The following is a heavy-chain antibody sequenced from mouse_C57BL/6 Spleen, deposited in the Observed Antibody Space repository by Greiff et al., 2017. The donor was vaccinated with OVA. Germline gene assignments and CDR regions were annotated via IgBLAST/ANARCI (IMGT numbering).Heavy chain of an antibody. CDR1: GYSFTGYF. J-gene: IGHJ3*01. CDR3: ARMTEDYSNTWFAY. V-gene: IGHV1-20*01. Sequence: VQLQQSGPELVKPGDSVKISCKASGYSFTGYFMNWVMQSHGKSLEWIGRINPYNGDTFYNQKFKGKATLTVDKSSSTAHMELRSLTSEDSAVYYCARMTEDYSNTWFAYWGQGTLVTVSA. D-gene: IGHD2-5*01. CDR2: INPYNGDT.